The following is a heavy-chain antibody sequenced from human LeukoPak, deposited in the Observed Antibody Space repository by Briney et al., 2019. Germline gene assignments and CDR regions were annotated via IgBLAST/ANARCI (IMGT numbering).Heavy chain of an antibody. Sequence: APVKVSCKVSGYTLTELSMHWVRQAPGKGLEWMGGFDPEDGETIYAQKFQGRVTMTEGTSTDTAYMELSSLRSEDTAVYYCATSPSPYYYDSSGYYYDWGQGTLVTVSS. CDR3: ATSPSPYYYDSSGYYYD. V-gene: IGHV1-24*01. CDR2: FDPEDGET. D-gene: IGHD3-22*01. J-gene: IGHJ4*02. CDR1: GYTLTELS.